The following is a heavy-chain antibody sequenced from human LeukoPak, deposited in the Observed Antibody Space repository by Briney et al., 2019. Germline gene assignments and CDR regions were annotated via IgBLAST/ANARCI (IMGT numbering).Heavy chain of an antibody. CDR1: GGSISSSNW. CDR2: IYHSGST. J-gene: IGHJ4*02. D-gene: IGHD1-26*01. CDR3: AARRGSYYYFDF. V-gene: IGHV4-4*02. Sequence: ASGTLSLTCAVSGGSISSSNWRSWVRQPPGKGLEWIGEIYHSGSTNYNPSLKSRVTISVDKSKNQFSLKLGSVTAADTAVYYCAARRGSYYYFDFWGQGTLVTVSS.